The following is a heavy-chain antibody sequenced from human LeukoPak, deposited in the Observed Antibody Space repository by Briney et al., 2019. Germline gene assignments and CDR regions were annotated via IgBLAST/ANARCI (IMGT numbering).Heavy chain of an antibody. Sequence: ASVKVSCKASGYTFTSYYMHWVRRAPGQGLEWMGIINPSGGSTSYAQKFQGRVTMTRDMSTSTVYMELSSLRSEDTAVYYCARDILFHRYSGSYYVYDAFDIWGQGTMVTVSS. CDR2: INPSGGST. CDR3: ARDILFHRYSGSYYVYDAFDI. J-gene: IGHJ3*02. D-gene: IGHD1-26*01. V-gene: IGHV1-46*01. CDR1: GYTFTSYY.